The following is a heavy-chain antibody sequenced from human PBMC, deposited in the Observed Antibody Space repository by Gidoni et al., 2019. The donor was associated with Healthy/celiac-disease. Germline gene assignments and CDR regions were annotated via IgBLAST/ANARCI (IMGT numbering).Heavy chain of an antibody. CDR3: ARGIPTLLYFNL. J-gene: IGHJ2*01. D-gene: IGHD3-9*01. Sequence: QVQLQQWGAGLLKPSETLSLTCAVYGGSCSGYYWGWIRQPPGKGLEWIGEIDPSGSTSFNPSRKSRLSISVVTSKNQFSLKLSSVTAADTAVYYCARGIPTLLYFNLWGRGTLVTVSS. V-gene: IGHV4-34*01. CDR2: IDPSGST. CDR1: GGSCSGYY.